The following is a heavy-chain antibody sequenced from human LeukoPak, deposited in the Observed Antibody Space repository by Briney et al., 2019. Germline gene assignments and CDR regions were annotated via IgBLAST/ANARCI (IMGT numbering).Heavy chain of an antibody. Sequence: ASVKVSCKASGYTFTSYYMHWVRQAPGQGLEWMGIINPSGGSTSYAQKSQGRVTMTRDTSTSTVYMELSSLRSEDTAVYYCARGDYYDSSGYYFGLGVNAFDIWGQGTMVTVSS. D-gene: IGHD3-22*01. CDR1: GYTFTSYY. V-gene: IGHV1-46*01. CDR3: ARGDYYDSSGYYFGLGVNAFDI. CDR2: INPSGGST. J-gene: IGHJ3*02.